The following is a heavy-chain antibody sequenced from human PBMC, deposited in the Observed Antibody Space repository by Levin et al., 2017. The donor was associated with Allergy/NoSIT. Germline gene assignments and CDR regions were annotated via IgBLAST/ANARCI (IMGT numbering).Heavy chain of an antibody. V-gene: IGHV3-23*01. Sequence: TGGSLRLSCAASGFTFSSYAMSWVRQAPGKGLEWVSAISGSGVSTYYADSVKGRLTISRDNSKNTLFLQMNSLRAEDTALYYCAARGRYFDYWGQGTLVTVSS. CDR3: AARGRYFDY. CDR2: ISGSGVST. J-gene: IGHJ4*02. CDR1: GFTFSSYA. D-gene: IGHD1-26*01.